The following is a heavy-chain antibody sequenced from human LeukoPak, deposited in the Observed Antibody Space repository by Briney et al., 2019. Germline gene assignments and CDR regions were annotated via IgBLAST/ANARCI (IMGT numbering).Heavy chain of an antibody. D-gene: IGHD5-12*01. Sequence: ASVKVSRKASGYTFTGYYMHWVRQAPGQGLEWMGWINPNSGGTNYAQKFQGRVTMTRDTSISTAYMELSSLRSEDTAVYYCARDGATPQYYFDYWGQGTLVTVSS. CDR1: GYTFTGYY. J-gene: IGHJ4*02. V-gene: IGHV1-2*02. CDR3: ARDGATPQYYFDY. CDR2: INPNSGGT.